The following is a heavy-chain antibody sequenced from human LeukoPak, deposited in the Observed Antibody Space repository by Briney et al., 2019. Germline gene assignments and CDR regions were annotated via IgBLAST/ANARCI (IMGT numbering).Heavy chain of an antibody. CDR3: AISSSTAAFDI. CDR1: GYTFTSYG. Sequence: ASVKVSCKASGYTFTSYGISWVRQAPGQGLEWMGWINPNSGGTNYAQKFQGRVTMTRDTSISTAYMELSRLRSDDTAVYYCAISSSTAAFDIWGQGTMVTVSS. V-gene: IGHV1-2*02. J-gene: IGHJ3*02. CDR2: INPNSGGT. D-gene: IGHD2-2*01.